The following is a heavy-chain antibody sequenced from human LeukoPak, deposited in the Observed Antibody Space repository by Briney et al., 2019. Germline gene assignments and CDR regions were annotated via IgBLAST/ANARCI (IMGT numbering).Heavy chain of an antibody. CDR1: GXTFSSYW. V-gene: IGHV3-74*01. J-gene: IGHJ4*02. CDR2: INSDGSST. CDR3: ARDRNTGSSYENLFEY. D-gene: IGHD1-26*01. Sequence: TGGSLRLSCAASGXTFSSYWMHWVRQAPGKGLVWVSRINSDGSSTTYADSVKGRFTISRDNVKNTLYLQMNSLKAEDTSVYYCARDRNTGSSYENLFEYWGQGSLVTVSS.